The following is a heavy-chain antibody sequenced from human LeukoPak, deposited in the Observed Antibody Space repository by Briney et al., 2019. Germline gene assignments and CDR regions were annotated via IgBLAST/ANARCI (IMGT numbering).Heavy chain of an antibody. J-gene: IGHJ3*02. V-gene: IGHV5-51*01. CDR2: IYPGDSDT. CDR3: ASSSYYYDSSGYYSGDAFDI. Sequence: GESLKISCKGSGYSFTSYWIGWVRQMPGKGLEWMGIIYPGDSDTRYSPSFQGQVTISADKSISTAYLQWSSLKASDTAMYYCASSSYYYDSSGYYSGDAFDIWGQGTMVTVSS. D-gene: IGHD3-22*01. CDR1: GYSFTSYW.